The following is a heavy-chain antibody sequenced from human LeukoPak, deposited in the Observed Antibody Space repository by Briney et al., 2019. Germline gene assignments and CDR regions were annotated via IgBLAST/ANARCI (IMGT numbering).Heavy chain of an antibody. V-gene: IGHV3-23*01. Sequence: QPGGSLRLSCGASGFTFSSYGMNWVRQAPGKGLEWVSGITNSGGSTYYADSVKGRFTISRDNSKNALYLQINSLRAEDTAVYYCAKKIGGVYAFDIWGQGTMVTVSS. J-gene: IGHJ3*02. CDR3: AKKIGGVYAFDI. CDR2: ITNSGGST. D-gene: IGHD3-16*01. CDR1: GFTFSSYG.